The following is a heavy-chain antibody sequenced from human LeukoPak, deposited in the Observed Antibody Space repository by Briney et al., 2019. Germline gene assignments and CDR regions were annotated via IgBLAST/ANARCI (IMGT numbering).Heavy chain of an antibody. CDR2: IWYDGSNK. D-gene: IGHD3-10*01. Sequence: PGGSLRLSCAASGFTFSSYGMHWVRQAPGKGLEWVAVIWYDGSNKYYADSVEGRFTISRDTSRNTLSLQMNSLRAEDTAVYFCARPSSGSYPSPFDYWGQGTLVTVSS. CDR1: GFTFSSYG. CDR3: ARPSSGSYPSPFDY. J-gene: IGHJ4*02. V-gene: IGHV3-30*19.